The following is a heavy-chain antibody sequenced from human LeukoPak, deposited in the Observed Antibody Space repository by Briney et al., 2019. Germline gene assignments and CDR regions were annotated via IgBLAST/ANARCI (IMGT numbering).Heavy chain of an antibody. CDR3: GRDLHQRITIFGVVIANFDY. V-gene: IGHV1-18*01. CDR2: ISAYNGNT. Sequence: GASVKLSCKASGYTFTSYGISWVRQAPGQGLEWMGWISAYNGNTNYAQKLQGRVTMTTDTSTSTAYMELRSLRSDVTAVYYCGRDLHQRITIFGVVIANFDYWGQGTLVTVSS. CDR1: GYTFTSYG. D-gene: IGHD3-3*01. J-gene: IGHJ4*02.